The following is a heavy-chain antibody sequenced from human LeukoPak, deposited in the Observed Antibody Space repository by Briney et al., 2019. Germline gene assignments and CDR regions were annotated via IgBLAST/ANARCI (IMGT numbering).Heavy chain of an antibody. J-gene: IGHJ3*02. CDR2: IYYSGST. D-gene: IGHD1-26*01. V-gene: IGHV4-39*02. CDR3: ARDGAYSGSYRAAFDI. CDR1: GASISSSSYY. Sequence: SETLSLTGTVAGASISSSSYYWGWIRQPPGKGLEGTGIIYYSGSTYYNPSLKSRVTISVDTSKNQFSLKLSSVTAADTAVYYCARDGAYSGSYRAAFDIWGQGTMITVSS.